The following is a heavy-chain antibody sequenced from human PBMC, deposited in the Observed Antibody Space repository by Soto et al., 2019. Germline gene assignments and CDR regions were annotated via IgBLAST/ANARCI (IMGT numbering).Heavy chain of an antibody. CDR3: ASGSALFNY. V-gene: IGHV1-69*06. CDR2: IIPIYGTA. J-gene: IGHJ4*02. Sequence: QLVQSGAEVKKPGSSVKVSCTASGGTSRTYVINWVRQAPGQGLEWMGGIIPIYGTANYAQKFQGRVTITADKSTSTAYMKFSSLRSEDTALYYCASGSALFNYWGQGTLVTVSS. D-gene: IGHD6-19*01. CDR1: GGTSRTYV.